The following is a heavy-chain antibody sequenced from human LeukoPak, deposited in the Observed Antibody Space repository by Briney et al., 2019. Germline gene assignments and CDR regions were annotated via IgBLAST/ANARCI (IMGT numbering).Heavy chain of an antibody. V-gene: IGHV3-7*03. CDR1: GFTFSSYW. J-gene: IGHJ5*02. CDR2: IKQDGSEK. Sequence: PGGSLRLSCAASGFTFSSYWMSWVRQAPGKGLEWVANIKQDGSEKYYVDSVKGRFTISRDNAKNSLYLQMNSLRAEETAVYYCARLVRGYQLLTNWFDPWGQGTLVTVSS. D-gene: IGHD2-2*01. CDR3: ARLVRGYQLLTNWFDP.